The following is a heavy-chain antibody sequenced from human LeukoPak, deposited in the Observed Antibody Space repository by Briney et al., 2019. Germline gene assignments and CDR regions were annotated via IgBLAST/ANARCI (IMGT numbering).Heavy chain of an antibody. J-gene: IGHJ3*02. CDR3: ARGIETYYGPGAAFDI. D-gene: IGHD3-10*01. V-gene: IGHV3-7*01. CDR1: EISFNRHW. Sequence: GGSLRLSCAASEISFNRHWMSWVRQAPGKGLEWVASIRQNGNEKYYVDSVRGRFIISRDNAKNSLYLQMNSLRAEDTAVCYCARGIETYYGPGAAFDIWGQGTMVTVSS. CDR2: IRQNGNEK.